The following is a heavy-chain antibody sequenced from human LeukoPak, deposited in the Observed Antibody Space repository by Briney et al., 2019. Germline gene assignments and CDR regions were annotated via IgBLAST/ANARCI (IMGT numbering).Heavy chain of an antibody. D-gene: IGHD2-15*01. Sequence: PGRSLRLSCAASGFTFSSYGMHWVRQAPGKGLEWVAVISYDGSNKYYADSVKGRFTISRDNSKNTLYLRMNSLRAEDTAVYYCAKDSLRYCSGGSCPVDYWGQGTLVTVSS. CDR3: AKDSLRYCSGGSCPVDY. CDR1: GFTFSSYG. V-gene: IGHV3-30*18. J-gene: IGHJ4*02. CDR2: ISYDGSNK.